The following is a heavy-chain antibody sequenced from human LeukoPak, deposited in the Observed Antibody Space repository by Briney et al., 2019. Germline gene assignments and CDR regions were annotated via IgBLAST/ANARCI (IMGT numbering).Heavy chain of an antibody. CDR3: AVTIAVAGSVLADY. CDR2: IYHSGST. Sequence: PSETLSLTCAVSGGSISSSNWWSWVRQPPGKGLEWIGEIYHSGSTNYNPSLKGRVTISVDKSKNQFSLKLSSVTAADTAVYYCAVTIAVAGSVLADYWGQGTLVAVSS. D-gene: IGHD6-19*01. J-gene: IGHJ4*02. CDR1: GGSISSSNW. V-gene: IGHV4-4*02.